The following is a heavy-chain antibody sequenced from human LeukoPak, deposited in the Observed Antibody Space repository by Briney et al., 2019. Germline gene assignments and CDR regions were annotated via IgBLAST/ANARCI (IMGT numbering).Heavy chain of an antibody. V-gene: IGHV3-30*04. Sequence: PGGSLRLSCAASGFTFNNYAMHWDRQAPGKGLQWVAVISYDGSNKYYADSVKGRFTISRDNSKNTLYLQMSSLRAEDTAVYYCARAPYGSGSYSGSDYWGQGTLVTVSS. D-gene: IGHD3-10*01. CDR2: ISYDGSNK. J-gene: IGHJ4*02. CDR3: ARAPYGSGSYSGSDY. CDR1: GFTFNNYA.